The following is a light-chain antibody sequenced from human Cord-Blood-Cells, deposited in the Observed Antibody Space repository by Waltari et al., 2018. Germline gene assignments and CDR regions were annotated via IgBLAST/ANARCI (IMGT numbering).Light chain of an antibody. CDR1: PRVLYSSNNKNY. CDR2: WAS. Sequence: DIVMTQSPDSLAVSLGERATIHCKSSPRVLYSSNNKNYLAWYQQKPGQPPKLLIYWASTRESGVPDRFSGSGSGTDFTLTISSLQAEDVAVYYCQQYYSTPITFGQGTRLEIK. CDR3: QQYYSTPIT. V-gene: IGKV4-1*01. J-gene: IGKJ5*01.